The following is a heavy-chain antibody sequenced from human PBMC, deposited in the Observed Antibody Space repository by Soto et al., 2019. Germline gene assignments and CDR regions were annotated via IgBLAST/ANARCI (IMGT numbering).Heavy chain of an antibody. CDR1: GYTFTSYY. CDR2: INPSGGST. D-gene: IGHD1-1*01. J-gene: IGHJ6*02. Sequence: ASVKVSCKASGYTFTSYYMHWVRQAPGQGLEWMGIINPSGGSTSYAQKFQGRVTMTRDTSTSTVYMELSSLRSEDTAVYYCARMVLGTTPLYYYYGIDVRAQRTTVTGSS. CDR3: ARMVLGTTPLYYYYGIDV. V-gene: IGHV1-46*01.